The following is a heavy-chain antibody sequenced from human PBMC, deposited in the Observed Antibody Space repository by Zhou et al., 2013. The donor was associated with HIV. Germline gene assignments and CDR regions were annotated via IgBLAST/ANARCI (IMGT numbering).Heavy chain of an antibody. CDR3: ARGGENWSYYFDY. V-gene: IGHV1-69*05. D-gene: IGHD1-1*01. J-gene: IGHJ4*02. Sequence: QAQLVQSGSEVKKPGASVKVSCKASGYMFNAYGMSWVRQAPGQGLEWMGGIIPIFGTANYAQKFQGRVTITTDESTSTAYMELSSLRSEDTAVYYCARGGENWSYYFDYWGQGTLVTVSS. CDR2: IIPIFGTA. CDR1: GYMFNAYG.